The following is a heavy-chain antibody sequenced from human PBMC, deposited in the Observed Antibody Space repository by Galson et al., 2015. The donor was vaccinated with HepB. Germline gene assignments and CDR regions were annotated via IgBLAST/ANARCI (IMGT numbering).Heavy chain of an antibody. J-gene: IGHJ4*02. Sequence: VKVSCKASGGTFSSYTISWVRQAPGQGLEWMGRIIPILGIANYAQKFQGRVTITADKSTSTAYMELSSLRSEDTAVYYCARSLSNSSGRDYWGQGTLVTVSS. CDR2: IIPILGIA. V-gene: IGHV1-69*02. CDR1: GGTFSSYT. CDR3: ARSLSNSSGRDY. D-gene: IGHD6-19*01.